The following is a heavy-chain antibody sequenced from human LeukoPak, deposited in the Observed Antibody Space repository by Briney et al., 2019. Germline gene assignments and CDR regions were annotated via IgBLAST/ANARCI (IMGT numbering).Heavy chain of an antibody. D-gene: IGHD2-2*01. CDR3: ARRSHQLQSDY. V-gene: IGHV1-46*01. CDR2: INPSDGST. Sequence: ASVKVSCKASGYTFTTYYMHWVRQAPGQGLEWMGIINPSDGSTTYPQKFQGRVTMTRDTSTSTVYVELSSLRSEDTAVYYCARRSHQLQSDYWGQGTLVTVSS. J-gene: IGHJ4*02. CDR1: GYTFTTYY.